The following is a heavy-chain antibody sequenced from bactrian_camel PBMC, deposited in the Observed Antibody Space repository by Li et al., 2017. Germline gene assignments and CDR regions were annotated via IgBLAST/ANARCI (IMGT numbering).Heavy chain of an antibody. Sequence: VQLVESGGGLVQPGGSLRLSCAASGFTFSNYGMSWVRQAPGKGLERVSGTDADSSNTYYADSVKGRFTISRDNAKNTLYLQMSSLKPEDTALYYGATGATWSRFWGQGTQVTVS. CDR3: ATGATWSRF. J-gene: IGHJ4*01. CDR1: GFTFSNYG. CDR2: TDADSSNT. D-gene: IGHD1*01. V-gene: IGHV3-2*01.